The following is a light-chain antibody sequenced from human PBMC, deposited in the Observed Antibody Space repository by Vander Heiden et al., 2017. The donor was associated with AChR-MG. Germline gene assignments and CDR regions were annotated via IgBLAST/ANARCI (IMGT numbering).Light chain of an antibody. CDR1: SGSIASNY. V-gene: IGLV6-57*04. J-gene: IGLJ2*01. CDR3: QSYDSSREV. Sequence: NLMLTQPHSVSESPGKTVTISCTRSSGSIASNYVKWYQQRPGSAPTTVIYEDNQRPSGVPDRFSGSIDSSSNSASLTISGLKTEDEADYYCQSYDSSREVFGGGTKLTVL. CDR2: EDN.